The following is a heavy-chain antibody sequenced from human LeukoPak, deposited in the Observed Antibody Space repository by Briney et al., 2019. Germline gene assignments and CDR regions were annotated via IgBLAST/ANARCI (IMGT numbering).Heavy chain of an antibody. CDR1: GFTFSSYW. CDR2: IKQDGSEK. Sequence: GGSLRLSCAVSGFTFSSYWMSWVRQAPGKGLEWVANIKQDGSEKYYVDSVKGRFTISRDNAKNSLYLQMNSLRAEDTAVYYCARDLYYYDSSGYYDYWGQGTLVTVSS. V-gene: IGHV3-7*01. J-gene: IGHJ4*02. D-gene: IGHD3-22*01. CDR3: ARDLYYYDSSGYYDY.